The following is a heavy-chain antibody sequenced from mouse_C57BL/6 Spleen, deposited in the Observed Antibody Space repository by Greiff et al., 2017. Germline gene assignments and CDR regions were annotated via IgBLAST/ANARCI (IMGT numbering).Heavy chain of an antibody. J-gene: IGHJ2*01. CDR1: GYTFTNYW. CDR2: IYPGGGYT. CDR3: ARLALGKYFDY. V-gene: IGHV1-63*01. D-gene: IGHD1-3*01. Sequence: VQLQQSGAELVRPGTSVKMSCKASGYTFTNYWIGWAKQRPGHGLEWIGDIYPGGGYTNYNEKFKGKATLTADKSSSTAYMQVSSLTSEDSAIFYCARLALGKYFDYWGQGTTVTVSS.